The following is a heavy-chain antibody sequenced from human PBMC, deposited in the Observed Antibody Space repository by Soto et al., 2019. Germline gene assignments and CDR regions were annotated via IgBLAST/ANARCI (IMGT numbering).Heavy chain of an antibody. D-gene: IGHD3-3*01. J-gene: IGHJ3*02. CDR2: ICPGDSDT. CDR3: ARTRSGDFWSGYSSDDAFDI. V-gene: IGHV5-51*01. Sequence: GESLKISCKGSGYSFTSYWIGWVRQMPGKGLEWMGIICPGDSDTRYSPSFQGQVTISADKSISTAYLQWSSLKASDTAMYYCARTRSGDFWSGYSSDDAFDIWGQGTMVTVSS. CDR1: GYSFTSYW.